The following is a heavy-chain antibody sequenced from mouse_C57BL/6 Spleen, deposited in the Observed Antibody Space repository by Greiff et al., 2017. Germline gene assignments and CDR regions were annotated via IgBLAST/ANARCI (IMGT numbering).Heavy chain of an antibody. CDR3: AMPVWETFDY. Sequence: QVQLKQPGAELVKPGASVKLSCKASGYTFTSYWMHWVKQRPGQGLEWIGMIHPNSGSTNYNEKFKSKATLTVDKSSSTAYMQLSSLTSEDSAVYYCAMPVWETFDYWGQGTTLTVSS. CDR2: IHPNSGST. D-gene: IGHD2-10*02. V-gene: IGHV1-64*01. J-gene: IGHJ2*01. CDR1: GYTFTSYW.